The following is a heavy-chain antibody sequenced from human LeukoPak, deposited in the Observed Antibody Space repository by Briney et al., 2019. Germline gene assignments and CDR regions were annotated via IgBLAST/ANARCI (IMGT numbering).Heavy chain of an antibody. V-gene: IGHV3-15*01. CDR3: STLPNIGVTGTFDF. CDR2: VKSNVDGGTI. J-gene: IGHJ4*02. Sequence: GGSLRLSCAASGLTLSNAWMSWVRQAPGKGLEWVGRVKSNVDGGTIDYAAVVKDRFLISRDDSKNTLYLHMNSLKTEDTAVYYCSTLPNIGVTGTFDFWGQGVLVTVSS. D-gene: IGHD6-19*01. CDR1: GLTLSNAW.